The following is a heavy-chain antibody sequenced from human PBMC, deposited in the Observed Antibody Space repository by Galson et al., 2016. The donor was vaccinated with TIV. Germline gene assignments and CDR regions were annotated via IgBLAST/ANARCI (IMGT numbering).Heavy chain of an antibody. CDR1: GGIFSNFV. CDR3: ARGRGYSFGSGSSYFDY. D-gene: IGHD3-10*01. V-gene: IGHV1-69*06. CDR2: INPIFGTA. J-gene: IGHJ4*02. Sequence: SVKVSCKASGGIFSNFVISWVRQAPGQGLEWMGSINPIFGTANYAQKFQGRVTITADTSTSTFYMDLSSLRSEDTAIYYCARGRGYSFGSGSSYFDYWVQGSLVTGSS.